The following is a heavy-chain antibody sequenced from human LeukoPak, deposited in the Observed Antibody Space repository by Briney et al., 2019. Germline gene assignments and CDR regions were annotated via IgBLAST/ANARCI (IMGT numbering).Heavy chain of an antibody. V-gene: IGHV3-30*18. CDR2: ISYDGSNK. D-gene: IGHD1-20*01. CDR1: GFTFSSYG. Sequence: PGRSLGLSCAASGFTFSSYGMHWVRQAPGKGLEWVAVISYDGSNKYYADSVKGRFTISRDNSKNTLYLQMNSLRAEDTAVYYCAKDGVNWNSFDYWGQGTLVTVSS. CDR3: AKDGVNWNSFDY. J-gene: IGHJ4*02.